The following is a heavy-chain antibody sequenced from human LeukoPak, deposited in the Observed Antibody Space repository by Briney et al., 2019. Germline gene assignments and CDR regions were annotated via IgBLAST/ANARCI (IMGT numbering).Heavy chain of an antibody. CDR3: AKDATPLGYCSGGSCYSFDY. J-gene: IGHJ4*02. D-gene: IGHD2-15*01. V-gene: IGHV3-23*01. CDR1: GFTFSDYY. Sequence: PGGSLRLSCAASGFTFSDYYMSWVRQAPGKGLEWVSAISGSGGSTYYADSVKGRFTISRDNSKNTLYLQMNSLRAEDTAVYYCAKDATPLGYCSGGSCYSFDYWGQGTLVTVSS. CDR2: ISGSGGST.